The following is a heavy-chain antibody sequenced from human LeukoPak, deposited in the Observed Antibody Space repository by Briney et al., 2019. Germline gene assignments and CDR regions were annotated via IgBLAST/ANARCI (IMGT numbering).Heavy chain of an antibody. J-gene: IGHJ5*02. V-gene: IGHV4-38-2*01. CDR3: ATTYYDFWSGYSLGWFDP. Sequence: SETLSLTCAVSGYSISSGYYWGWIRQPPGKGLEWIGSIYHSGSTYYNPSLKSRDTISVDTSKNQFSLKLSSVTAADTAVYYCATTYYDFWSGYSLGWFDPWGQGTLVTVSS. D-gene: IGHD3-3*01. CDR2: IYHSGST. CDR1: GYSISSGYY.